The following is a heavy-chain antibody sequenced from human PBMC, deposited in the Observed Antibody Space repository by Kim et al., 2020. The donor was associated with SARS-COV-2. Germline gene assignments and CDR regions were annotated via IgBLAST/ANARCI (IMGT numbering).Heavy chain of an antibody. Sequence: GGSLRLSCAASGFTFSSYSMNWVRQAPGKGLEWVSSISSSSSYIYYADSVKGRFTISRDNAKNSLYLQMNSLRAEDTAVYYCARDPRGPAEHYYGSGTPNFDYWGQGTLVTVSS. D-gene: IGHD3-10*01. CDR3: ARDPRGPAEHYYGSGTPNFDY. J-gene: IGHJ4*02. CDR1: GFTFSSYS. V-gene: IGHV3-21*01. CDR2: ISSSSSYI.